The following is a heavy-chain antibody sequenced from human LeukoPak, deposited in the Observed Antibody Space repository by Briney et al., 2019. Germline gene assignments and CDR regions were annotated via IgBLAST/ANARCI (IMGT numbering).Heavy chain of an antibody. CDR1: GGSISSGGYY. Sequence: SETLSLTCTVSGGSISSGGYYWRWIRQPPGKGLEWIGYIYHSGSTYYNPSLKSRVTISVDRSKNQFSLKLSSVTAADTAVYYCARDHDYGANDAFDIWGQGTMVTVSS. J-gene: IGHJ3*02. V-gene: IGHV4-30-2*01. CDR3: ARDHDYGANDAFDI. CDR2: IYHSGST. D-gene: IGHD4-17*01.